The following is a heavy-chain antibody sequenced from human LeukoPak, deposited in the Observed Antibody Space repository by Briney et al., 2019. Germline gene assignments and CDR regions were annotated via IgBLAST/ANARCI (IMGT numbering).Heavy chain of an antibody. CDR1: GVTFSDYY. D-gene: IGHD3-3*01. Sequence: GGSLRPSCAASGVTFSDYYMSWIRQAPGKGLEWVSYISSSGSTIYYADSVKGRFTISRDNAKNSLYLQMNSLRAEDTAVYYCARVGYYDFWSGYYRIAAAGAEVPYYFDYWGQGTLVTVSS. J-gene: IGHJ4*02. CDR2: ISSSGSTI. CDR3: ARVGYYDFWSGYYRIAAAGAEVPYYFDY. V-gene: IGHV3-11*01.